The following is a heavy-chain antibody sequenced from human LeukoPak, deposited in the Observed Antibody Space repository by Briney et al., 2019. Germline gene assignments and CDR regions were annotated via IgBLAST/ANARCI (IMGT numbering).Heavy chain of an antibody. V-gene: IGHV4-59*01. D-gene: IGHD1-26*01. CDR1: GCSISSYY. Sequence: SETLSLTCTVSGCSISSYYWSWIRQPPGKGLVWIGYIDYSGSTNYNPSLKSRVTISVATSKNQYSLKLSSVTAADTAVYYCAASLPSGSYEGLFDYWGQGTLVTVSS. J-gene: IGHJ4*02. CDR2: IDYSGST. CDR3: AASLPSGSYEGLFDY.